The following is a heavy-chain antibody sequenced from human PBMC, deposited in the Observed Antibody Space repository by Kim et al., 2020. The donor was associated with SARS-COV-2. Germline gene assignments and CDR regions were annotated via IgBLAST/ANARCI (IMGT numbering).Heavy chain of an antibody. CDR3: ARDRQRAGTGVDY. D-gene: IGHD6-19*01. J-gene: IGHJ4*02. Sequence: YDLAVKSRITNNPDTSKNHFSLQLNSVTPEDTAVYYCARDRQRAGTGVDYWGQGTLVTVSS. V-gene: IGHV6-1*01.